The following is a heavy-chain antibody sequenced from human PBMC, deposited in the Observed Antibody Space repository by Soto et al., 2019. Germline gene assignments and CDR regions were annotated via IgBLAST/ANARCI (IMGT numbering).Heavy chain of an antibody. Sequence: QVQLQESGPGLVEPSETLSLICTVSGGSISSYSWNWIRQPAGKGLEWIGRVDTTGVTNYIPSLKSRVTMSVDTSQNQFSLKLRFVTAADTAVYFCAKDDSGAADIWGQGTMVTVS. CDR1: GGSISSYS. V-gene: IGHV4-4*07. J-gene: IGHJ3*02. CDR2: VDTTGVT. CDR3: AKDDSGAADI. D-gene: IGHD3-16*01.